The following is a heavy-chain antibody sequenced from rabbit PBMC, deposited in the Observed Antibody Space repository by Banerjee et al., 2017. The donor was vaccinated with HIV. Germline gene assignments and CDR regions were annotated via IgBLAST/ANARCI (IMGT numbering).Heavy chain of an antibody. V-gene: IGHV1S40*01. CDR2: IYTGDGDT. Sequence: QSVEESGGDLVKPGGTLTLTCTVSGFSLNNDYYICWVRQAPGQGLELIACIYTGDGDTYYATWAKGRFAISKTSSTTVTLQMTSLTAAGTATYFCARDSYSNAWGRSFNLWGPGTLVTVS. CDR1: GFSLNNDYY. J-gene: IGHJ4*01. D-gene: IGHD4-1*01. CDR3: ARDSYSNAWGRSFNL.